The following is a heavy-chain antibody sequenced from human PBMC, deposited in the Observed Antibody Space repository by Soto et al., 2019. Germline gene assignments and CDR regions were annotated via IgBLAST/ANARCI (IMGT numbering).Heavy chain of an antibody. J-gene: IGHJ4*01. D-gene: IGHD1-26*01. CDR2: TYPFDSDT. CDR1: GYTLTYYW. Sequence: PGESLKISYEGSGYTLTYYWIGWGRQMPGKGLEWMGVTYPFDSDTRYSPSFQGRVTISAVQSTNTAYLELSRLQASDTAIYYCGRHSGGATTGIDYWGQGTLVTVSS. V-gene: IGHV5-51*01. CDR3: GRHSGGATTGIDY.